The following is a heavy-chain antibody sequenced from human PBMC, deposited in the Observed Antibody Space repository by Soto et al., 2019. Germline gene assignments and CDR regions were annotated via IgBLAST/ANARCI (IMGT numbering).Heavy chain of an antibody. D-gene: IGHD6-19*01. CDR2: INSDGSTT. V-gene: IGHV3-74*01. Sequence: GGSLRLSWAASGFTFSTHWRHWVRQAPGKGLVWVSRINSDGSTTTYADSVKGRFTISRHNAKNTLYLQLNSLRAEDTALYYCARGYSSGPDYWGQGTLVTVSS. CDR3: ARGYSSGPDY. J-gene: IGHJ4*02. CDR1: GFTFSTHW.